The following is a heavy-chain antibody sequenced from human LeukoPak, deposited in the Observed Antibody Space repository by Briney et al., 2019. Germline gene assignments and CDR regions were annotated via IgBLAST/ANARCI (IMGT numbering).Heavy chain of an antibody. CDR2: FDPEDGET. J-gene: IGHJ6*02. D-gene: IGHD3-10*01. Sequence: ASVTVSCKLSGYTLTELSMHWVGQTTGKGLEWMGGFDPEDGETLYAQKFQGRVTMTEDTSTDTAYMELSSLRSDDTAVYYCATDQRGAGLGFRYGSGSYNGLDVWGQGTTVTVYS. V-gene: IGHV1-24*01. CDR1: GYTLTELS. CDR3: ATDQRGAGLGFRYGSGSYNGLDV.